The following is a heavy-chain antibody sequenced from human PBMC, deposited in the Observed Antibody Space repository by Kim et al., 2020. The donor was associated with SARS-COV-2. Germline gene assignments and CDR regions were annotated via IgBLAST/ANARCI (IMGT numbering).Heavy chain of an antibody. CDR3: ARMVGYSYGYRGIAY. CDR2: IYYSGST. Sequence: SETLSLTCTVSGGSISSYYWSWIRQPPGKGLEWIGYIYYSGSTNYNPSLKSRVTISVDTSKNQFSLKLSSVTAADTAVYYCARMVGYSYGYRGIAYWGQG. V-gene: IGHV4-59*01. CDR1: GGSISSYY. J-gene: IGHJ4*02. D-gene: IGHD5-18*01.